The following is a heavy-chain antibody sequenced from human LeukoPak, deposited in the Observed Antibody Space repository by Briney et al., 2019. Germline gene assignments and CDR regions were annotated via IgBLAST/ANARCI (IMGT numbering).Heavy chain of an antibody. CDR1: GFTFDDYA. Sequence: GGSLRLSCAASGFTFDDYAMHWARQAPGKGLEWVSGISWNSGSIGYADSVKGRFTISRDNAKNSLYLQMNSLRAEDTALYYCAKDQIRYSSSWNWFDPWGQGTLVTVSS. CDR2: ISWNSGSI. V-gene: IGHV3-9*01. CDR3: AKDQIRYSSSWNWFDP. D-gene: IGHD6-13*01. J-gene: IGHJ5*02.